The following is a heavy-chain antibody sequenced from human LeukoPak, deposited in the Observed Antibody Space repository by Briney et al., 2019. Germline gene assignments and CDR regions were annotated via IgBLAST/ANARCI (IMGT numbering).Heavy chain of an antibody. Sequence: RPGRSLRLSCAASGFTFSSYGMRWVRQAPGKGLGWVAVIWYDGSNKYYADSVKGRFTISRDNSKNTLYLQMNSLRAEDTAVYYCAKKAGTTSCLDYWGQGTLVTVSS. CDR2: IWYDGSNK. D-gene: IGHD1-7*01. CDR1: GFTFSSYG. V-gene: IGHV3-33*06. J-gene: IGHJ4*02. CDR3: AKKAGTTSCLDY.